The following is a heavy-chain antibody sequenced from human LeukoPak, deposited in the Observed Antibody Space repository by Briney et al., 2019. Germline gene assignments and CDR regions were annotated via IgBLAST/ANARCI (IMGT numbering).Heavy chain of an antibody. V-gene: IGHV4-61*02. Sequence: PSQTLSLTCTVSGGSISSGSYYWSWIRQPAGKGLEWIGRIYTSGSTNYNPSLKSRVTISVDTSKNQFSLKLSSVTAADTAVYYCARVRGSYYGRGFDYWGQGTLVTVSS. CDR2: IYTSGST. D-gene: IGHD1-26*01. CDR1: GGSISSGSYY. CDR3: ARVRGSYYGRGFDY. J-gene: IGHJ4*02.